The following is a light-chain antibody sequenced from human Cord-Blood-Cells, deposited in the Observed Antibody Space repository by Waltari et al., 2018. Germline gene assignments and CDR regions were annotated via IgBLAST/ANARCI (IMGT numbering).Light chain of an antibody. V-gene: IGKV1-5*03. CDR3: QQYNSYST. J-gene: IGKJ2*01. CDR2: EAS. CDR1: QSISSW. Sequence: DIQMTQSPSTLSASVGDRVTITCRAIQSISSWLAWYQQKSGKAPELLIYEASSLESGVPSRFSGSGSGTEFTLTISSLQPDDFATYYCQQYNSYSTFGQGTKLEIK.